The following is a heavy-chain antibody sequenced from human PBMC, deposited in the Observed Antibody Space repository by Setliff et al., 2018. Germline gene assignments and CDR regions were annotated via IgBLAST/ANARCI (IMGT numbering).Heavy chain of an antibody. Sequence: PSETLSLTCSVSGGSISSYYWSWIRQPPGKGLEWIGYIYYSGITTYNPSLKSRVTISVDTSKNQFSLKLNSVTAADMAVYYCARSICSGSYCSYDAYDIWGQGTMVTVSS. D-gene: IGHD2-15*01. CDR3: ARSICSGSYCSYDAYDI. J-gene: IGHJ3*02. CDR2: IYYSGIT. V-gene: IGHV4-59*12. CDR1: GGSISSYY.